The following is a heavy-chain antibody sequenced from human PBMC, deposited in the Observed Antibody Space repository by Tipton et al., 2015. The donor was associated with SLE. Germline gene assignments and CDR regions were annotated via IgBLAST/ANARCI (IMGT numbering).Heavy chain of an antibody. CDR1: GYTFTNYA. CDR3: ARGGVGATPFDY. D-gene: IGHD1-26*01. J-gene: IGHJ4*02. Sequence: QSGAEVKKPGASVKVSCKASGYTFTNYAMHWVRQAPGQRLEWMGWIHADNGNTKYSQKFQGRVTITTDESTSTAYMELSSLTSEDTAVYYCARGGVGATPFDYWGQGTLVTVSS. V-gene: IGHV1-3*01. CDR2: IHADNGNT.